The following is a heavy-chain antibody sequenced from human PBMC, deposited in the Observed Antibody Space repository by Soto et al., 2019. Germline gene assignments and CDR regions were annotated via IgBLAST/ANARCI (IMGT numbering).Heavy chain of an antibody. CDR3: ARDGSN. V-gene: IGHV4-39*02. Sequence: SETLSLTCTVSGVSISNSSYYWGWIRRPPGKGLEGIGTIYYSGITYYNPSLKSGVTISVDTSNTQFSLNLTSVTAADTSVYYCARDGSNWGQGTLVTVSS. CDR2: IYYSGIT. CDR1: GVSISNSSYY. J-gene: IGHJ4*02.